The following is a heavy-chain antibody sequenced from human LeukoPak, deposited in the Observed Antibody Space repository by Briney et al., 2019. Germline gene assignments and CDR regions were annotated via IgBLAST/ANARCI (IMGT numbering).Heavy chain of an antibody. D-gene: IGHD3-22*01. CDR3: ARQYYYDSSGYWGDNWFDP. Sequence: SETLSLTCTVSGGSISSYYWSWIRQPAGKGLEWIGRIYTSGSTNYSPSLKSRVTMSVDTSKNQFSLKLSSVTAADTAVYYCARQYYYDSSGYWGDNWFDPWGQGTLVTVSS. CDR2: IYTSGST. V-gene: IGHV4-4*07. CDR1: GGSISSYY. J-gene: IGHJ5*02.